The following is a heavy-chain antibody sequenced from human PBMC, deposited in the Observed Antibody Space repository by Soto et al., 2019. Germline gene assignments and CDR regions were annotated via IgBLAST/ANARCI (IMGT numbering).Heavy chain of an antibody. V-gene: IGHV4-30-4*01. D-gene: IGHD2-21*01. CDR3: AREERKGIISWFDP. CDR1: GGSVSGVDYF. J-gene: IGHJ5*02. CDR2: IYYTGFT. Sequence: PSETLSLTCTVSGGSVSGVDYFWSWIRQSPGKGLEWIGYIYYTGFTHLNPSLKSRLTMAVDTSKNEFSLKLTSVSAADTAVYFCAREERKGIISWFDPWGQGTPVTVSS.